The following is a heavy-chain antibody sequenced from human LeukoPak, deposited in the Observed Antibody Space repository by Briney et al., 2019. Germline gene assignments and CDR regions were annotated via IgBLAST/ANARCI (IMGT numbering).Heavy chain of an antibody. Sequence: SETLSLTCTVSGGSISNYYWNWIRQPPGKGLELIGYIYYSGTTNYNPSLKSRVSMSVDTSKNQFSLKLSSVTAADTAVYFCARGFRGDNFDYWGQGTLVTVSS. D-gene: IGHD7-27*01. CDR1: GGSISNYY. V-gene: IGHV4-59*08. CDR2: IYYSGTT. CDR3: ARGFRGDNFDY. J-gene: IGHJ4*02.